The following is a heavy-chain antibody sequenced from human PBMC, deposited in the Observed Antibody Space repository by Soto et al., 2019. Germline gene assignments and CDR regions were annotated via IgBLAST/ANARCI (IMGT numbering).Heavy chain of an antibody. V-gene: IGHV4-30-2*01. CDR2: IYHSGST. J-gene: IGHJ4*02. CDR3: ARDDYDGYYFTY. Sequence: PSETLSLTCAVSGGSISSGGYSWSWIRQPPGKGLEWIGYIYHSGSTYYNPSLKSRVTISVDRSKNQFSLKLSSVTAADTAVYYCARDDYDGYYFTYWGQGALVTVSS. CDR1: GGSISSGGYS. D-gene: IGHD4-17*01.